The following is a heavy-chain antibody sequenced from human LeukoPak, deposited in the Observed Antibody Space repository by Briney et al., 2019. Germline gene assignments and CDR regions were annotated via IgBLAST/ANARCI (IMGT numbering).Heavy chain of an antibody. D-gene: IGHD3-9*01. CDR3: AKEGVYYDILTGYYSLPFDY. J-gene: IGHJ4*02. V-gene: IGHV3-23*01. Sequence: GGSLRLSCAASGFTFSSYAMSWVRQAPGKGLEWVSAIGGSGGSTYYADSVKGRFTISRDNSKNTLYLQMNSLRAEDTAVYYCAKEGVYYDILTGYYSLPFDYWGQGTLVTVSS. CDR1: GFTFSSYA. CDR2: IGGSGGST.